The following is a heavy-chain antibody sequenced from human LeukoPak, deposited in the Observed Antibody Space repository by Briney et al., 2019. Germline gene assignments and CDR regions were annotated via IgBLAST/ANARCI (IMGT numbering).Heavy chain of an antibody. J-gene: IGHJ4*02. CDR3: ARETLPDYYDSSGYFTY. CDR1: GYTFTSYA. CDR2: INTNTGNP. Sequence: ASVKVSCKASGYTFTSYAMNWVRQAPGQGLEWMGWINTNTGNPTYAQGFTGRFVFSLDTSVSTAYLRISSLKAEDTAVYYCARETLPDYYDSSGYFTYWGQGTLVTVSS. V-gene: IGHV7-4-1*02. D-gene: IGHD3-22*01.